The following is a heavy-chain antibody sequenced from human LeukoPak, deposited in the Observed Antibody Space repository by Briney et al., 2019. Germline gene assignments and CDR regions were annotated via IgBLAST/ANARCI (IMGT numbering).Heavy chain of an antibody. D-gene: IGHD2-21*02. Sequence: GGSLRLSCAASGFTFSSYAMSWVRQAPGKGLEWVSAISGSGGSTYYADSVKGRFTTSRDNSKNTLYLQMNSLRAEDTAVYYCARYCGGDCYALDYYYYYGMDVWGQGTTVTVSS. CDR1: GFTFSSYA. CDR3: ARYCGGDCYALDYYYYYGMDV. J-gene: IGHJ6*02. V-gene: IGHV3-23*01. CDR2: ISGSGGST.